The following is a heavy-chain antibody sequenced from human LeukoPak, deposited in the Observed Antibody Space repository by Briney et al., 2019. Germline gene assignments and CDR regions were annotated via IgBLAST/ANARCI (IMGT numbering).Heavy chain of an antibody. J-gene: IGHJ4*02. V-gene: IGHV3-23*01. CDR1: GFTFSSYA. Sequence: PGGSLRLSCAASGFTFSSYAMSWVRQAPGKGLEWVSAISGSGGSTYYADSVKGRFTISRDNSKNTLYLQMNSLRAEDTAVYYCAGEYYYDSSGSPGGALFDYWGQGTLVTVSS. CDR2: ISGSGGST. CDR3: AGEYYYDSSGSPGGALFDY. D-gene: IGHD3-22*01.